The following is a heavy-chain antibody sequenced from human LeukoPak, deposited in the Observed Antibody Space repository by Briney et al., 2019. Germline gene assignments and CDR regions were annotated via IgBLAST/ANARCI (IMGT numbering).Heavy chain of an antibody. D-gene: IGHD3-10*01. CDR1: GYTFTNFY. CDR3: AGDDGAGPNWFDP. V-gene: IGHV1-46*01. J-gene: IGHJ5*02. Sequence: ASVKVSCKASGYTFTNFYMHWVRQAPGQGLEWMGVINSSGGSTGYAQKFQGRVTMTRDMSTSTVYMDLSSLRSEDTAVYYCAGDDGAGPNWFDPWGQGTLVTVSS. CDR2: INSSGGST.